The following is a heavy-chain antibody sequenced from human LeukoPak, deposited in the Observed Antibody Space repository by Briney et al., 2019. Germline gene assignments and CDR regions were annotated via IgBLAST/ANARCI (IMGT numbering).Heavy chain of an antibody. D-gene: IGHD4-11*01. J-gene: IGHJ6*02. V-gene: IGHV3-21*01. CDR3: ARHEYSAGMNYGMDV. CDR2: ISGGSSSI. CDR1: GFTFSTYH. Sequence: GGSLRLSCAAPGFTFSTYHMNWVRQAPGKGLEWVSVISGGSSSIYYTDSVKGRFTISRDNAKNSLYLQMNSLRAEDTAVYYCARHEYSAGMNYGMDVWGQGATVTVSS.